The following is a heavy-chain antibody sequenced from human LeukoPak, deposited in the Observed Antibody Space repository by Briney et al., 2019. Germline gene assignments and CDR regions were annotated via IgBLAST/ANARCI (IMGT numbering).Heavy chain of an antibody. V-gene: IGHV1-8*01. CDR1: GYTFTSYD. CDR3: AKDLRDYVWGSYRSPLDP. J-gene: IGHJ5*02. D-gene: IGHD3-16*02. Sequence: ASVKVSCKASGYTFTSYDINWVRQATGQGLEWMGWMNPNSGNTGYAQKFQGRVTMTRNTSISTAYMELSSLRSEDTAVYYCAKDLRDYVWGSYRSPLDPWGQGTLVTVSS. CDR2: MNPNSGNT.